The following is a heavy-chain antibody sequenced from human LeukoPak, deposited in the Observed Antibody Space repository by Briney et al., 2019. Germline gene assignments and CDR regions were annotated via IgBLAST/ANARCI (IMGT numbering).Heavy chain of an antibody. D-gene: IGHD6-19*01. CDR3: ARDPGYSSGWYSGWFDP. V-gene: IGHV4-39*02. CDR2: IYYSGST. Sequence: SETLSLTCTVSGGSISSSSYYWGWIRQPPGKGLEWIGSIYYSGSTYYNPSLKSRVTISVDTSKNQFSLKLSSVTAADTAVYYCARDPGYSSGWYSGWFDPWGQGTLVTVSS. CDR1: GGSISSSSYY. J-gene: IGHJ5*02.